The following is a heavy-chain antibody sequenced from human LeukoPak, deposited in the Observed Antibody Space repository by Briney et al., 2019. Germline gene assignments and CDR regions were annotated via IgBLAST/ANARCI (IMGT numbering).Heavy chain of an antibody. D-gene: IGHD5-24*01. J-gene: IGHJ5*02. CDR1: GGSISSSSYY. V-gene: IGHV4-39*01. CDR2: IYYSGST. Sequence: SETPSLTCTVSGGSISSSSYYWGWIRQPPGKGLEWIGSIYYSGSTYYNPSLKSRVTISVDTSKNQFSLKLSSVTAADTAVYYCARHGGRWLQPNWFDPWGQGTLVTVSS. CDR3: ARHGGRWLQPNWFDP.